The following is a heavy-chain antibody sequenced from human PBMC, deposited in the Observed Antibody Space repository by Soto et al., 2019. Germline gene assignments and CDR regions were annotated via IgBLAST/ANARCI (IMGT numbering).Heavy chain of an antibody. J-gene: IGHJ4*02. CDR1: GGSISSGDYY. V-gene: IGHV4-30-4*01. CDR3: ARDRGMVRGVYFDY. D-gene: IGHD3-10*01. Sequence: SETLSLTCTVSGGSISSGDYYWSWIRQPPGKGLEWIGYIYYSGSTYYNPSLKSRVTISVDKSKNQFSLKLSSVTAADTAVYYCARDRGMVRGVYFDYWGQGTLVTVSS. CDR2: IYYSGST.